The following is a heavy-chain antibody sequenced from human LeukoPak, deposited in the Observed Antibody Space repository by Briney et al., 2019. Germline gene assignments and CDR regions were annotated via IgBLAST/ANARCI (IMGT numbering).Heavy chain of an antibody. CDR3: ARERRYYGSGSYHWLDP. D-gene: IGHD3-10*01. Sequence: PSETLSLTCTVSGGAISSGSQYWNWSRQPQGKGLEWIGYIYYSGRNNYNPSLNSRVTMSVDTSKNQFSLKLSSVTALDTAVYFCARERRYYGSGSYHWLDPWVQGTLVTVSS. CDR1: GGAISSGSQY. V-gene: IGHV4-61*01. J-gene: IGHJ5*02. CDR2: IYYSGRN.